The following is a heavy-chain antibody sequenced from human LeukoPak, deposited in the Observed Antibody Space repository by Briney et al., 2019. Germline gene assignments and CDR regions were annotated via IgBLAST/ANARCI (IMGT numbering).Heavy chain of an antibody. J-gene: IGHJ3*02. CDR1: GYTYTSYD. Sequence: ASVKVSCKASGYTYTSYDINWVRQATGQGFEWMGWMNPNSGNTYYAQNFQGRVTITRNTSIRTAYMELSSLRSEDTAVYYCARARGSTRRLVEFSRSPVDYGDYRGDAFDIWGQGTMVTVSS. V-gene: IGHV1-8*01. D-gene: IGHD4-17*01. CDR2: MNPNSGNT. CDR3: ARARGSTRRLVEFSRSPVDYGDYRGDAFDI.